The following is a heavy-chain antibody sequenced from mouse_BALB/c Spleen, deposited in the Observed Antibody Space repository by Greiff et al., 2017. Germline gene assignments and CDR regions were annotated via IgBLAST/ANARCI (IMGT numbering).Heavy chain of an antibody. CDR2: ISSGGSYT. CDR1: GFTFSSYG. V-gene: IGHV5-6*01. CDR3: ARRYGSTGDYAMDY. Sequence: EVQVVESGGDLVKPGGSLKLSCAASGFTFSSYGMSWVRQTPDKRLEWVATISSGGSYTYYPDSVKGRFTISRDNAKNTLYLQMSSLKSEDTAMYYCARRYGSTGDYAMDYWGQGTSVTVSS. J-gene: IGHJ4*01. D-gene: IGHD2-2*01.